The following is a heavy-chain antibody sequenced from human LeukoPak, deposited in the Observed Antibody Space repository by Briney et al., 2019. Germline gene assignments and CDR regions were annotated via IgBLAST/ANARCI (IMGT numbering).Heavy chain of an antibody. V-gene: IGHV1-8*01. CDR3: ARVPRDGYNRFDY. Sequence: ASVKVSCKASGYTFTTYDINWVRQATGQGLEWMGGMNPKSDKTGYAQKFQGRVTMTTNTSISTAYMELSSLRSEDTAIYYCARVPRDGYNRFDYWGQGTLVTVSS. CDR1: GYTFTTYD. J-gene: IGHJ4*02. CDR2: MNPKSDKT. D-gene: IGHD5-24*01.